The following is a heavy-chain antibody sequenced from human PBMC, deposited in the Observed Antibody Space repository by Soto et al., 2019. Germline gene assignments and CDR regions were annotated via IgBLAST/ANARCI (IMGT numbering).Heavy chain of an antibody. CDR1: GGSFSDFA. CDR2: IVPSLDTT. J-gene: IGHJ6*02. CDR3: ARWPQPRYTADPYAVDV. Sequence: QVQLAQSGAEVRKPGSSVKVSCRASGGSFSDFAFSWVRQAPGQGLEWMGMIVPSLDTTNYAQKFQARVTITADEVTSTAYMELRSLRSEDTAVYYCARWPQPRYTADPYAVDVWGQGTRVIVSS. D-gene: IGHD3-16*02. V-gene: IGHV1-69*11.